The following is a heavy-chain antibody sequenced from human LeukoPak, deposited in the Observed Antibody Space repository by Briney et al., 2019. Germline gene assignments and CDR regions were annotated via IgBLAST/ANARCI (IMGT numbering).Heavy chain of an antibody. CDR2: INTNGRST. CDR3: MKISTTDRQYYFDY. D-gene: IGHD1-14*01. Sequence: GGSLRLSCSASGFTFSNYAMHWVRQAPGKGLEYVSAINTNGRSTYYADSVKGKFTISRDNSNNTLYLHMSSLRAEDTAVYYCMKISTTDRQYYFDYWGQGTLVTVSS. CDR1: GFTFSNYA. J-gene: IGHJ4*02. V-gene: IGHV3-64D*06.